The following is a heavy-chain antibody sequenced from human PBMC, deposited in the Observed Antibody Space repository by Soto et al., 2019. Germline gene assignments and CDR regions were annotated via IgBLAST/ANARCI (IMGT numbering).Heavy chain of an antibody. J-gene: IGHJ4*02. CDR3: ARLLTSALQFDY. V-gene: IGHV2-5*02. D-gene: IGHD1-1*01. Sequence: QITLKESGPTLVKPTQTLTLNCTFSGFSLYTRGVGVGWIRQPPGKALEWLALIYWDDDKRYSPSLKSRLTITKDTSKKQVVLAMTNMDPVDTATYYCARLLTSALQFDYWGQGTLVTVSS. CDR2: IYWDDDK. CDR1: GFSLYTRGVG.